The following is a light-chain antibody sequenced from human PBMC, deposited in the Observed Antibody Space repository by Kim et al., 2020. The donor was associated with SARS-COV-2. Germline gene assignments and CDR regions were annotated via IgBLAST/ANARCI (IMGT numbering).Light chain of an antibody. CDR1: QGISSY. Sequence: SASTGDRVIITCRASQGISSYLAWYQQKPGKAPKLLIYAASTLQSGVPSRFSGSGSGTDFTLTISCLQSEDFATYYCQQYYSYPTFGQGTKVDIK. J-gene: IGKJ1*01. CDR2: AAS. V-gene: IGKV1-8*01. CDR3: QQYYSYPT.